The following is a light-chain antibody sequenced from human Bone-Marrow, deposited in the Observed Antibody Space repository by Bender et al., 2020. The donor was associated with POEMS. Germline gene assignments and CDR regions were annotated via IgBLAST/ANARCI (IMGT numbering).Light chain of an antibody. CDR1: SSDVGVYNY. Sequence: QSALTQPASVFGPPGQSITISCTGTSSDVGVYNYVSWYQHHPGKAPKVMIYEVNNRPSGVSSRFSGSKSGNTASLTISGLQAEDEADYYCSLFLGYNAVIFGGGTKVTVL. J-gene: IGLJ2*01. CDR2: EVN. CDR3: SLFLGYNAVI. V-gene: IGLV2-14*01.